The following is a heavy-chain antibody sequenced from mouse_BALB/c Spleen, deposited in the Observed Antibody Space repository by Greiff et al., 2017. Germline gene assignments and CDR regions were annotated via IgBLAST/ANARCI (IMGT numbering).Heavy chain of an antibody. CDR1: GFTFSSFG. J-gene: IGHJ4*01. Sequence: EVHLVESGGGLVQPGGSRKLSCAASGFTFSSFGMHWVRQAPEKGLEWVAYISSGSSTIYYADTVKGRFTISRDNPKNTLFLQMTSLRSEDTAMYYCARWLLPYAMDYWGQGTSVTVSS. D-gene: IGHD2-3*01. CDR3: ARWLLPYAMDY. CDR2: ISSGSSTI. V-gene: IGHV5-17*02.